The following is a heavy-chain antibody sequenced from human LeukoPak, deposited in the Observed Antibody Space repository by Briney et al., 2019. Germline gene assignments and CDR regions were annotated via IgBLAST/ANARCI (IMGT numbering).Heavy chain of an antibody. V-gene: IGHV3-23*01. CDR3: AKDLPTTVTTVEYFQH. D-gene: IGHD4-17*01. CDR1: GFTFSSYA. J-gene: IGHJ1*01. Sequence: GGSLRLSCAASGFTFSSYAMSWVRQAPGKGPEWVSAISGSGGSTYYADSVKGRFTISRDDSKNTLYLQMNSLRAEDTAVYYCAKDLPTTVTTVEYFQHWGQGTLVTVSS. CDR2: ISGSGGST.